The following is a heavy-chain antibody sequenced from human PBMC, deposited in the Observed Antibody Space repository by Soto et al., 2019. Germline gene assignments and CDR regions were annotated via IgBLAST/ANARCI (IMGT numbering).Heavy chain of an antibody. J-gene: IGHJ5*02. CDR2: IIPITETP. Sequence: QVQLVQSGAEVKKPGSSVRVSCKVSGGTFSSHAINWLRQAPGQGLEWLGVIIPITETPNNAEKFQGRATITADKPTTTVYMELSSLPFVDTAFSFCSRGNKGPGHFGPGSQGWYGPWGQGTLVTVSS. CDR1: GGTFSSHA. V-gene: IGHV1-69*06. CDR3: SRGNKGPGHFGPGSQGWYGP. D-gene: IGHD3-10*01.